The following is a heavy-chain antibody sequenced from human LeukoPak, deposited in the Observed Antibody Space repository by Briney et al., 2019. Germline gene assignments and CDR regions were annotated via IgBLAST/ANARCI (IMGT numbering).Heavy chain of an antibody. Sequence: PGGSLRLSCAASGFPFTTYAMSWVRQAPGKGLEWVSTIGGSGGNTYYADFFKGRFSISRDDSENTLYLQMNSLRAEDTAVYYCAKRSGGGFMDVWGQGTTVTVSS. CDR2: IGGSGGNT. V-gene: IGHV3-23*01. J-gene: IGHJ6*02. D-gene: IGHD3-10*01. CDR3: AKRSGGGFMDV. CDR1: GFPFTTYA.